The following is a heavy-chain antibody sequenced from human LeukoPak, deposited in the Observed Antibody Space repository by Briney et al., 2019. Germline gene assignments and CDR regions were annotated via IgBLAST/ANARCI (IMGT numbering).Heavy chain of an antibody. V-gene: IGHV3-30*04. CDR1: GFTFSSYA. J-gene: IGHJ4*02. D-gene: IGHD1-26*01. Sequence: PGRSLRLSCAASGFTFSSYAMHWVRQAPGKGLEWVAVISYDGSNKYYADSVKGRFTISRDNSKNTLYLQMNSMRAEDTAVYYCAREGGYYFDDWGQGTLVTVSS. CDR2: ISYDGSNK. CDR3: AREGGYYFDD.